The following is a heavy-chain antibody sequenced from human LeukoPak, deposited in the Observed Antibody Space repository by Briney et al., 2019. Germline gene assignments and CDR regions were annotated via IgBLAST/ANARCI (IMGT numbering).Heavy chain of an antibody. Sequence: VASVKVSCKASGYTFTDYYMHWVRQAPGQGLEWTGWINPNSRGTDSAQKFQGRFSMTRDTSISTAYMELSRLRSDDTAVYYCARRTREYSHDAFDIWGQGTMVTVSS. CDR3: ARRTREYSHDAFDI. CDR2: INPNSRGT. V-gene: IGHV1-2*02. D-gene: IGHD5-18*01. CDR1: GYTFTDYY. J-gene: IGHJ3*02.